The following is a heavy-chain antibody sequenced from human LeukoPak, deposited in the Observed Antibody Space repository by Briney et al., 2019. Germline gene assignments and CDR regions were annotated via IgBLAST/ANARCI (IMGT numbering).Heavy chain of an antibody. CDR3: ASSENYWFDP. J-gene: IGHJ5*02. V-gene: IGHV4-38-2*02. CDR1: GYSISSGYY. Sequence: KPSETLSLTCTVSGYSISSGYYWGWIRQPPGKALEWIGSIYHSGSTYYNPSLKSRVTISVDTSKNQFFLRLSSVTAADTAVYYCASSENYWFDPWGQGTLVTVSS. CDR2: IYHSGST.